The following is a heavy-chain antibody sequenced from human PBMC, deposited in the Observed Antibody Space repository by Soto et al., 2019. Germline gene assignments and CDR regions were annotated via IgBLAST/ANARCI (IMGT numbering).Heavy chain of an antibody. J-gene: IGHJ4*02. V-gene: IGHV2-5*01. CDR2: IYWNDDK. D-gene: IGHD6-6*01. CDR3: AHRPCIAARPGGGYFDY. CDR1: GFSLSTSGVG. Sequence: QITLKESGPTLVKPTQTLTLTCTFSGFSLSTSGVGVGWIRQPPGKALEWLALIYWNDDKRYSPSLKSRLTITKYTSKNQVVLTMTNIDPVDTATYYCAHRPCIAARPGGGYFDYLGQGTLVTVAS.